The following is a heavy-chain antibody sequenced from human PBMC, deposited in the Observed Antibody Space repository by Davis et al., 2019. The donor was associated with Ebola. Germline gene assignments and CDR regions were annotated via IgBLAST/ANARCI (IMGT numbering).Heavy chain of an antibody. Sequence: SQTLSLTCAVYGGSFSGYYWSWIRQPPGKGLEWIGEINHSGSTNYNPSIKSRVTISVDRSKNQFSLKLSSVTAADTAVYYCTRAHIVLMVYAPYFDYWGQGTLVTVSS. J-gene: IGHJ4*02. V-gene: IGHV4-34*01. CDR1: GGSFSGYY. D-gene: IGHD2-8*01. CDR2: INHSGST. CDR3: TRAHIVLMVYAPYFDY.